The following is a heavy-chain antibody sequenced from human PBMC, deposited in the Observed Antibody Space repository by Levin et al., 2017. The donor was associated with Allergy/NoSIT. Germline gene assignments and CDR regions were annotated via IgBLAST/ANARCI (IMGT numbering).Heavy chain of an antibody. CDR2: IYYSGNT. CDR1: GGSMNSYY. CDR3: ARCRGYSAGWNDRFEYSFDY. J-gene: IGHJ4*02. D-gene: IGHD6-19*01. V-gene: IGHV4-59*08. Sequence: SETLSLTCSVSGGSMNSYYWSWIRHPPGKGLERIGYIYYSGNTNYTPSLKSRVTILVDTSKNQFSLKLSPVTAADTAVYFCARCRGYSAGWNDRFEYSFDYWGQGALVTVSS.